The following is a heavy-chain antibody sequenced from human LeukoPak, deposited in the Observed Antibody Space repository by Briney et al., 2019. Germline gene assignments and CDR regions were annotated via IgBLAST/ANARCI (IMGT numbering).Heavy chain of an antibody. CDR1: GGSISSSSHY. CDR2: IYYSGST. CDR3: ARGQLRRWFDP. J-gene: IGHJ5*02. V-gene: IGHV4-39*07. D-gene: IGHD4-23*01. Sequence: SETLSLTCTVSGGSISSSSHYWGWIRQPPGKGLEWIGSIYYSGSTYYNPSLKSRVTISVDTSKNQFSLKLSSVTAADTAVYYCARGQLRRWFDPWGQGTLVTVSS.